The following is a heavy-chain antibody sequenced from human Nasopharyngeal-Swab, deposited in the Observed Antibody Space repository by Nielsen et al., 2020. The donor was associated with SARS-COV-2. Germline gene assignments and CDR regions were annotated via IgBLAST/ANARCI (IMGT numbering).Heavy chain of an antibody. CDR3: ARPSPYGDYSFDY. J-gene: IGHJ4*02. CDR1: GYTFITHA. CDR2: INTNTGSP. V-gene: IGHV7-4-1*01. D-gene: IGHD4-17*01. Sequence: ASVKVSCKASGYTFITHAMNWVRQAPGQGLEWMGWINTNTGSPRYAQGFTGRFVFSLDTSVSTAYLQIRSLKPEDTAVYFCARPSPYGDYSFDYWGQGTLVTVSS.